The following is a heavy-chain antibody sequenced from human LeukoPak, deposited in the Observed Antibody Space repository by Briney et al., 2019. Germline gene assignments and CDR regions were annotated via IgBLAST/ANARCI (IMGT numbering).Heavy chain of an antibody. CDR1: GFTFDDYA. J-gene: IGHJ4*02. V-gene: IGHV3-9*03. D-gene: IGHD4/OR15-4a*01. CDR3: AKGGPTVPTLPFDY. CDR2: ISWNSGSI. Sequence: GRSLRLSCAASGFTFDDYAMHWVRQAPGKGLEWASGISWNSGSIVYADSVKGRFTISRDNAKNSLYMQMNSLRAEDMALYYCAKGGPTVPTLPFDYWGQGTLVTVSS.